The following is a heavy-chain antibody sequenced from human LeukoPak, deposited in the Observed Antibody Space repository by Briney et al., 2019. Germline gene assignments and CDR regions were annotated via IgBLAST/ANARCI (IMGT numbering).Heavy chain of an antibody. CDR1: GFTFDKYA. Sequence: GGSLRLSCTASGFTFDKYAMHWVRHRPGKGLEWVAVISADGTTDHADSVKGRFTVSRDNSKESLFLQMSSLRDEDTALYYCATWAFYHGLDVWGQGTTVTVSS. J-gene: IGHJ6*02. D-gene: IGHD1-26*01. CDR2: ISADGTT. V-gene: IGHV3-43*02. CDR3: ATWAFYHGLDV.